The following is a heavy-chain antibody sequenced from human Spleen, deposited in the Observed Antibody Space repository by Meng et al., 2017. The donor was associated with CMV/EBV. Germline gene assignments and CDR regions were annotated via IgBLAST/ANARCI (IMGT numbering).Heavy chain of an antibody. Sequence: KVSCKASGYTFTSYGISWVRQAPGQGLEWLGWTSTYNGITNYALNLQDRVTMTTDTSTSTAYMELRGLRYDDTAVYYCARREGWFDSWGQGTLVTVSS. CDR1: GYTFTSYG. CDR2: TSTYNGIT. J-gene: IGHJ5*01. V-gene: IGHV1-18*01. CDR3: ARREGWFDS.